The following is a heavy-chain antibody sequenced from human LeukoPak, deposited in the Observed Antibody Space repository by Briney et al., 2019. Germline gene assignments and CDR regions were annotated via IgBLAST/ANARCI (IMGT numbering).Heavy chain of an antibody. J-gene: IGHJ6*03. CDR3: ARDPYSGAYYEGYYYYYMDV. CDR1: GFTFSNYN. Sequence: PGGSLRLSCAAPGFTFSNYNMNWVRQAPGKGLEWISSITSSSSYKFYADSVKGRFTISRDNAKNSLYLQMNSLRAEDTGVYYCARDPYSGAYYEGYYYYYMDVWGKGTTVTVSS. D-gene: IGHD1-26*01. CDR2: ITSSSSYK. V-gene: IGHV3-21*01.